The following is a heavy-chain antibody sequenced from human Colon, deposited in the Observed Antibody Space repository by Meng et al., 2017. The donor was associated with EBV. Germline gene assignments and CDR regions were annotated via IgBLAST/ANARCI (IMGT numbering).Heavy chain of an antibody. J-gene: IGHJ4*02. CDR3: ARDGTRDGDTDY. V-gene: IGHV4-39*07. CDR1: GVSISRTDDD. D-gene: IGHD4-17*01. Sequence: QLHLEESGPGLVKPSETLSLTCTVSGVSISRTDDDWGWIRQSPGKGLEWIGNIQYSGSTSYNPSLKSRVTISVDTSKKQFSLKLSSVTVADTAVYYCARDGTRDGDTDYWGQGTLVTVSS. CDR2: IQYSGST.